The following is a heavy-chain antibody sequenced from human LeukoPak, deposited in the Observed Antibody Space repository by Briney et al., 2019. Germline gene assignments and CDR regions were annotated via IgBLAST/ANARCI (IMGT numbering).Heavy chain of an antibody. D-gene: IGHD3-10*01. V-gene: IGHV3-48*04. CDR3: ARDRSGFGELLYPPAFDY. CDR1: GFTFGSHS. CDR2: ISAGSTTI. Sequence: GGSLRLSCAASGFTFGSHSMTWVRQAPGKGLEWVSYISAGSTTIYYADSVKGRFTISRDNAKNSLYLQMNSLRAEDTAVYYCARDRSGFGELLYPPAFDYWGQGTLVTVSS. J-gene: IGHJ4*02.